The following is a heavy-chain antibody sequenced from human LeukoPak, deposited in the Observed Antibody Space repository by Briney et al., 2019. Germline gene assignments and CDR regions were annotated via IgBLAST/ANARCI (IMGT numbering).Heavy chain of an antibody. CDR3: ARQVVVGNYYYYYMDV. CDR1: GYSFTSYW. CDR2: IYPGDSDT. Sequence: GASLKISCKGSGYSFTSYWIGWVRQLPGKGLEWMGIIYPGDSDTRYSPSFQGQVTISADKSISTAYLQWSSLKASDTAMYYCARQVVVGNYYYYYMDVWGKGTTVTISS. J-gene: IGHJ6*03. D-gene: IGHD2-15*01. V-gene: IGHV5-51*01.